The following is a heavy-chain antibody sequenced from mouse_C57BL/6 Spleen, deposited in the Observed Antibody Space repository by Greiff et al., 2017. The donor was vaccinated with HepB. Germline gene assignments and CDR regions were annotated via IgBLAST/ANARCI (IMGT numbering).Heavy chain of an antibody. CDR1: GFTFSSYG. CDR2: ISSGGSYT. Sequence: EVQRVESGGDLVKPGGSLKLSCAASGFTFSSYGMSWVRQTPDKRLEWVATISSGGSYTYYPDSVKGRFTISRDNAKNTLYLQMSSLKSEDTAMYYCATLSTGYYFDYWGQGTTLTVSS. CDR3: ATLSTGYYFDY. J-gene: IGHJ2*01. V-gene: IGHV5-6*01. D-gene: IGHD4-1*02.